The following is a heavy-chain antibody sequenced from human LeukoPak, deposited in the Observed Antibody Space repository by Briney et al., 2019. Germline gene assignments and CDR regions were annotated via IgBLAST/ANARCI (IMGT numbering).Heavy chain of an antibody. J-gene: IGHJ6*02. D-gene: IGHD4-17*01. CDR2: IIPIFGTA. Sequence: GASVKVSCKASGGTFSSYAISWVRQAPGQGLEWMGGIIPIFGTANYAQKFQGRVTNTADESTSTAYMELSSLRSEDTAVYYCASSTTVTHRSGPPYGMDVWGQGTTVTVSS. V-gene: IGHV1-69*13. CDR1: GGTFSSYA. CDR3: ASSTTVTHRSGPPYGMDV.